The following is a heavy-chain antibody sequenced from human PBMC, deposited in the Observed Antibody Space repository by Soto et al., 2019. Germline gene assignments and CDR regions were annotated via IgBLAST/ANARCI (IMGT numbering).Heavy chain of an antibody. CDR2: VFSSVGT. D-gene: IGHD2-21*02. J-gene: IGHJ4*02. Sequence: EPLSLTCIVSGVSVTSYTWSWVRQPANKGLEWIGRVFSSVGTTYSPSLKSRVRISMDTPENRISLKLDSVTAADAGVYYCTRDGMTTGDTWGPGTLVTVSS. CDR1: GVSVTSYT. V-gene: IGHV4-4*07. CDR3: TRDGMTTGDT.